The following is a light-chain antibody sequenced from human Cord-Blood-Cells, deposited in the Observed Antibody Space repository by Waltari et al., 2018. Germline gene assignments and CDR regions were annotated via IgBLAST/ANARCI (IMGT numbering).Light chain of an antibody. CDR3: SSYTSSSTLYV. V-gene: IGLV2-14*01. CDR1: SSDVGGYNY. J-gene: IGLJ1*01. CDR2: EVS. Sequence: QSALTQPASVSGSPGQSITISCTGTSSDVGGYNYVSWYQQHPGKAPKLMIYEVSNRPSGVSNRFHGSKSGNTASLTISGLQAEDEADYYCSSYTSSSTLYVFGTGTKVTVL.